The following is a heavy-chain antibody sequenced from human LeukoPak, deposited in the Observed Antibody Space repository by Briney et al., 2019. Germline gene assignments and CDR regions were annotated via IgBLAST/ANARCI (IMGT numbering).Heavy chain of an antibody. CDR3: ASKTYYYGSGSYYRY. V-gene: IGHV4-34*01. J-gene: IGHJ4*02. CDR2: INHSGST. Sequence: PSETLSLTCAVYGGSFSGYYWSWIRQPPGKGLEWIGEINHSGSTNYNPSLKSRVTISVDTSKNQFSLKPSSVTAADTAVYYCASKTYYYGSGSYYRYWGQGTLVTVSS. CDR1: GGSFSGYY. D-gene: IGHD3-10*01.